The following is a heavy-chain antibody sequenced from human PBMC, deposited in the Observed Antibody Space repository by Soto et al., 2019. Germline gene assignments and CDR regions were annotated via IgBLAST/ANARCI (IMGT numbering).Heavy chain of an antibody. D-gene: IGHD2-2*01. CDR1: GGSISSSSYY. Sequence: QLQLQESGPGLVKPSETLSLTCTVSGGSISSSSYYWGWIRQPPGKGLEWIGSIYYSGSTYYNPSLKSRVTISVDTSKNQFSLKLSSVTAADTAVYYCARFAVVVPAANYYYYYYMDVWGKGTTVTVSS. V-gene: IGHV4-39*01. CDR3: ARFAVVVPAANYYYYYYMDV. J-gene: IGHJ6*03. CDR2: IYYSGST.